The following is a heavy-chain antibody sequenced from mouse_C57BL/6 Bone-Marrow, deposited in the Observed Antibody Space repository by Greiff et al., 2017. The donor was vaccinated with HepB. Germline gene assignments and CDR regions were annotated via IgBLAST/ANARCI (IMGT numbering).Heavy chain of an antibody. CDR2: INPNYGTT. CDR3: ARPGGLRRWFAY. CDR1: GYSFTDYN. D-gene: IGHD2-4*01. J-gene: IGHJ3*01. Sequence: VQLKQSGPELVKPGASVKISCKAPGYSFTDYNMNWVKQSNGKSLEWIGVINPNYGTTSYNQKFKGKATLTVDQSSSTAYMQLNSLTSEESAVYYGARPGGLRRWFAYWGQGTLVTVSA. V-gene: IGHV1-39*01.